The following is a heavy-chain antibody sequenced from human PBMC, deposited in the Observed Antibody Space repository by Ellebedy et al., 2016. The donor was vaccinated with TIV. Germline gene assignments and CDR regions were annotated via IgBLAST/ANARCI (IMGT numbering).Heavy chain of an antibody. V-gene: IGHV3-7*01. CDR1: GFSFRSYW. D-gene: IGHD4-17*01. CDR3: ARRGSYGDYAVQINSWFDR. Sequence: GGSLRLSCAASGFSFRSYWMSWVRQAPGKGLEWVDTIYQDGGVQYYVDSVKGRFTIARDNADHSLFMQMNSLRAEDTAVYYCARRGSYGDYAVQINSWFDRWGRGTLVTVSS. J-gene: IGHJ5*02. CDR2: IYQDGGVQ.